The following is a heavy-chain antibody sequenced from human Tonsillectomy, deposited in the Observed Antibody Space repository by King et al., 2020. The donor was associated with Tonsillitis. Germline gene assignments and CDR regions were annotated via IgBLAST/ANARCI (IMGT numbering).Heavy chain of an antibody. J-gene: IGHJ4*02. CDR3: ARDRQTARYFDWSPLDY. Sequence: VQLVESGGGVVQPGGSLRLSCAASGFTFSSYGMHWVRQAPGKGLEWVAFIRYDGSNKYYADSVKGRFTISRDNSKNTLYLQMNSLRAEDTAMYYCARDRQTARYFDWSPLDYWGQGTLVTVSS. CDR1: GFTFSSYG. V-gene: IGHV3-30*02. CDR2: IRYDGSNK. D-gene: IGHD3-9*01.